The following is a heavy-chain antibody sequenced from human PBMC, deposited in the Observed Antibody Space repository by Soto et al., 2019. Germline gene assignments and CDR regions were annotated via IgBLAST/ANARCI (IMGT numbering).Heavy chain of an antibody. D-gene: IGHD1-7*01. Sequence: QAQLVESGGGVVQPGRSLRLSCAASEFTFNTYAMHWVRQAPGKGLEWVAVIAYDGNDKYYADSVKGRFTISRDNSKNALYLQMNTLGPEDTAMYYCARDVGNYVPYYYGMDVWGQGTTVTVSS. CDR1: EFTFNTYA. J-gene: IGHJ6*02. CDR3: ARDVGNYVPYYYGMDV. CDR2: IAYDGNDK. V-gene: IGHV3-30*03.